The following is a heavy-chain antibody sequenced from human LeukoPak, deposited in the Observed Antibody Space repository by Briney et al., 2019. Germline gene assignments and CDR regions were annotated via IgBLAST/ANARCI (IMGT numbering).Heavy chain of an antibody. CDR3: LVGASGLSDY. CDR1: GFTFSSYA. V-gene: IGHV3-64D*06. Sequence: GGSLRLSCSASGFTFSSYAMHWVRQAPGMGLEYVSAISSNGGSTYYADSVKGRFTISRDNSKNTLYIQMSSLRAEDTAVYYCLVGASGLSDYWGQGTLVTVSS. CDR2: ISSNGGST. J-gene: IGHJ4*02. D-gene: IGHD1-26*01.